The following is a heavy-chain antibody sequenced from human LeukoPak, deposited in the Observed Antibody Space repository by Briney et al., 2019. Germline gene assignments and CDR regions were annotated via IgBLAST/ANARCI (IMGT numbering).Heavy chain of an antibody. J-gene: IGHJ3*02. CDR2: VSYSGTT. CDR3: ARHRDSSALEAFDI. Sequence: SETLSLACTVSGGSISSFYWSWIRQPPGKGLEWIGCVSYSGTTNYNPSLRSRVTLSVDTSKSHFSLKLSSVTAADTAVYYCARHRDSSALEAFDIWGQGTLVTVSS. D-gene: IGHD3-22*01. V-gene: IGHV4-59*08. CDR1: GGSISSFY.